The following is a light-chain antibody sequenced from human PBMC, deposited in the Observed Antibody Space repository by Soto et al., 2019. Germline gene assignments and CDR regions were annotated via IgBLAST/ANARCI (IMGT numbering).Light chain of an antibody. CDR2: DAS. Sequence: DGHMTQSPSSLSASVGDRVTITCRASESIATWLAWYQQKPGQAPKLLIYDASRLESGVPSRFSGGGSGTEFTLTISGLQPEDFATYYCHQYNSYFGPGTKLEI. CDR3: HQYNSY. V-gene: IGKV1-5*01. J-gene: IGKJ2*01. CDR1: ESIATW.